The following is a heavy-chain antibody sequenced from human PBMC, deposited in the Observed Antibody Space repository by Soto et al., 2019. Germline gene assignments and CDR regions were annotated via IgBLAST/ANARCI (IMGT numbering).Heavy chain of an antibody. J-gene: IGHJ4*02. CDR3: AKQHAGTLEWLLYFDY. D-gene: IGHD3-3*01. CDR1: GFTFSSYG. Sequence: QVQLVESGGGVVQPGRSLRLSCAASGFTFSSYGMHWVRQAPGKGLEWEAVISYDGSNKYYADSVKGRFTISRDNSKNTLYLQMNSLRAEDTAVYYCAKQHAGTLEWLLYFDYWGQGTLVAVSS. CDR2: ISYDGSNK. V-gene: IGHV3-30*18.